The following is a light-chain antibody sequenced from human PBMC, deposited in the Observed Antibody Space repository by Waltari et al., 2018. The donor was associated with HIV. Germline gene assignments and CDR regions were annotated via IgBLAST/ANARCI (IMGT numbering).Light chain of an antibody. CDR1: SSNIGSDF. Sequence: QSVLTQPPSAAGTPGQRVTISCSGSSSNIGSDFVYWYQQLQVTAPKLLIYSNAQRPSGVPDRFSGSKSGTSASLAISGLRSEDEADYYCTTWDSSVTAWVFGGGTKLTVL. CDR3: TTWDSSVTAWV. J-gene: IGLJ3*02. V-gene: IGLV1-47*02. CDR2: SNA.